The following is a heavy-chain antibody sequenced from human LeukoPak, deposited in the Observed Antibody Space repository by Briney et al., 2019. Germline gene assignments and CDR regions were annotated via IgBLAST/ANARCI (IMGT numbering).Heavy chain of an antibody. CDR2: ISAYNVNT. Sequence: SLRVSSKASVYTFTSYGISCGRQTPGHGREWRGWISAYNVNTNYAQKLPGRVTMTTHTSTSTTNTERRSLRSLATAVYYFAREGSRGEGRDYYYYGMDVWGQGTTVTVSS. CDR1: VYTFTSYG. D-gene: IGHD2-2*01. J-gene: IGHJ6*02. V-gene: IGHV1-18*01. CDR3: AREGSRGEGRDYYYYGMDV.